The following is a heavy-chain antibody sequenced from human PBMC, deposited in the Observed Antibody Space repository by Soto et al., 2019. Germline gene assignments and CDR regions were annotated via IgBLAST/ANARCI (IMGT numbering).Heavy chain of an antibody. CDR3: VRDLGAKVYY. D-gene: IGHD3-16*01. V-gene: IGHV1-18*01. CDR1: GYTFTSHG. CDR2: VSGYNGNT. J-gene: IGHJ4*02. Sequence: QVQLVQSGAEVKKPGASVKVSCKASGYTFTSHGISWVRQAPGQGLEWMGWVSGYNGNTNYAQKFQGRVTMTTDTSTTTAYMELRSLTSDDTDVYYCVRDLGAKVYYWGQGTLVTVSS.